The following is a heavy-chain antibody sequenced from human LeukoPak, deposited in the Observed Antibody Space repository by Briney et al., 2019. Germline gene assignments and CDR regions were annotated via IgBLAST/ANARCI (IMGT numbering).Heavy chain of an antibody. V-gene: IGHV1-69*01. CDR2: IIPIFRTA. J-gene: IGHJ4*02. Sequence: GXEWMGGIIPIFRTANYAQKFQGRVTITADESTSTAYMELSSLRSEDTAVYYCAREVGHQYDYWGQGTLVTVSS. CDR3: AREVGHQYDY. D-gene: IGHD1-26*01.